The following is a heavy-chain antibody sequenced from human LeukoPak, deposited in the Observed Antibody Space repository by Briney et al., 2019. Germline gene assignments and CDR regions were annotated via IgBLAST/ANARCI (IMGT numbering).Heavy chain of an antibody. D-gene: IGHD6-19*01. CDR2: ISYDGNNK. CDR3: AKDLGSSGWYIDY. CDR1: GFSFNNYV. V-gene: IGHV3-30*04. Sequence: GGSLRLSCAASGFSFNNYVMNWVRQAPGKGLEWVAVISYDGNNKYYGNSVKGRFTISRDDSEDTVYLRMNSLRAEDTAVYYCAKDLGSSGWYIDYWGQGTLVTVSS. J-gene: IGHJ4*02.